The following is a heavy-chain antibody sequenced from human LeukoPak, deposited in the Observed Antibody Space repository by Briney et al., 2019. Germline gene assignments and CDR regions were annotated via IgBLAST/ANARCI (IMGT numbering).Heavy chain of an antibody. J-gene: IGHJ4*02. V-gene: IGHV4-59*08. Sequence: PSETLSLTCTVSGGSISSYYWSWIRQPPGKGLEWIGYIYYSGSTNYNPSLKSRVTISVDTSKNQFSLKLSSVTAADTAVYYCARHSRGSGWYQSQVYFDYWGQGTLVTVSS. CDR1: GGSISSYY. CDR3: ARHSRGSGWYQSQVYFDY. D-gene: IGHD6-19*01. CDR2: IYYSGST.